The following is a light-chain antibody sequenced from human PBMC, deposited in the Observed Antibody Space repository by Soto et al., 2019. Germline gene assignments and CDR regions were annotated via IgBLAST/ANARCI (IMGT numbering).Light chain of an antibody. J-gene: IGKJ2*01. CDR1: QSVSSD. CDR2: GAS. Sequence: EIVMTQSPATLSVSPGERATLSCRASQSVSSDLAWYQQKPGQAPRLLVYGASTRATGMPARFSGSGSVTECTLTISSLQSEDFAVYYCQQYKNWPYTFGQGTKLEIK. CDR3: QQYKNWPYT. V-gene: IGKV3-15*01.